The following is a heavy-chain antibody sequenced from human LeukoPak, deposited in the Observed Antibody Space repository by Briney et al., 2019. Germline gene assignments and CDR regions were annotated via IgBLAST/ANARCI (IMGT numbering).Heavy chain of an antibody. D-gene: IGHD3-10*01. CDR1: GYSFTNYW. J-gene: IGHJ3*02. V-gene: IGHV5-51*01. Sequence: GESLKISCKGSGYSFTNYWIAWVSQMPGQGLEWMAIIYPGDSDARYSPSFQGQVTISVDKSISTTYLRWSSLKASDIAMYYCARRGWVSGEPKRDHDTFDIWGQGTMVTVSS. CDR3: ARRGWVSGEPKRDHDTFDI. CDR2: IYPGDSDA.